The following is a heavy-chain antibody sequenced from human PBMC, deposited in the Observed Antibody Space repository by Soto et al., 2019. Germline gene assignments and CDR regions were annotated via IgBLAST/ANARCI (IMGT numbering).Heavy chain of an antibody. D-gene: IGHD4-17*01. CDR2: IYYSGSA. V-gene: IGHV4-39*01. J-gene: IGHJ6*02. Sequence: QVQLQESGPGLVKPSETLSLTCTVSGGSSSSGPYYWGWIRQPPGKGLGWIGFIYYSGSAYYNPSLQSRVTISTDTSKNQFSLKLTSVTAADTAVFYCARHGVDYGDYASYYYYGMDVWGRGTTVTVSS. CDR1: GGSSSSGPYY. CDR3: ARHGVDYGDYASYYYYGMDV.